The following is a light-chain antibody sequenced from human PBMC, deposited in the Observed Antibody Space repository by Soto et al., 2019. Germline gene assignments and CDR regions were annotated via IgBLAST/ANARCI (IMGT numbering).Light chain of an antibody. V-gene: IGKV3-15*01. CDR2: GAS. CDR1: QSVSSN. CDR3: QQYNAWPPEPT. Sequence: EIVMTQSPATLSVSPGERATLSCRASQSVSSNLAWYQQKPGQAPRLLIYGASTRATGIPARFSGSGSGTEFTLTISSLQSEDFAVYYWQQYNAWPPEPTFGGGTKVEIK. J-gene: IGKJ4*01.